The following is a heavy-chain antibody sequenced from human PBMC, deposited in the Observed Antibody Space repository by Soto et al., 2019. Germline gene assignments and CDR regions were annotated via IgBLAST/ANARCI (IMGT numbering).Heavy chain of an antibody. D-gene: IGHD3-22*01. V-gene: IGHV1-69*01. Sequence: QVHLVQSGAEVKKPGSSVKVSCKSSGGTFNTFFMTWVRQVPGQGLEWMGGILPVFHTPNYAEKFKDRVTIMADESTTTVYMELSGLTSEDTAVYFCARAVGGPYSSVFNYWGQGTLVTVSS. CDR3: ARAVGGPYSSVFNY. J-gene: IGHJ4*02. CDR2: ILPVFHTP. CDR1: GGTFNTFF.